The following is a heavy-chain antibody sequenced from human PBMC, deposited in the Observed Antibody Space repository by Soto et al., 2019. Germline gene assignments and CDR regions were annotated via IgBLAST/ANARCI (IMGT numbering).Heavy chain of an antibody. J-gene: IGHJ4*02. D-gene: IGHD6-13*01. CDR1: GFTFSNYD. CDR2: ISGSGSGP. Sequence: EVLLLESGGGLVQPGGSLRLSCAASGFTFSNYDMVWVRQAPGKGLELVSFISGSGSGPYYADSVKGLFTISRDNAENTLYLQMNSLRVEDTAVYYCAKLQSWRALDYWGQGTLVTVSS. V-gene: IGHV3-23*01. CDR3: AKLQSWRALDY.